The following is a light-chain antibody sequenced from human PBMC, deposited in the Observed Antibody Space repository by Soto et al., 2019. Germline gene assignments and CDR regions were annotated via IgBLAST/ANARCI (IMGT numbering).Light chain of an antibody. V-gene: IGKV1-27*01. CDR3: QNYKSAPWT. Sequence: DIQMTQSPSSLSASAGDRVTITCRASQDISKFLAWYQQKPGKVPRLLIYATSTLDSGVPSRFSGSGTGTDFTLTISSLQPEDVATYYCQNYKSAPWTFGHGTNVETK. CDR2: ATS. CDR1: QDISKF. J-gene: IGKJ1*01.